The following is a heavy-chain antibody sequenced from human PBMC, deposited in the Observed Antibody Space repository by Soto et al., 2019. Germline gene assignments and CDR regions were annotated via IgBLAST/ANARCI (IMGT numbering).Heavy chain of an antibody. Sequence: QVQLVQSGAEVKKPGASVNVSCKASGYTFTVYYMHWVRQAPGQGLEWMGWINPKSGGTMYPQKFQGRVTMTWDTFIITAYMALTRLRSDDTAVYYCARDLAKGGGSAGFDYWGQGTLVTVSS. CDR1: GYTFTVYY. V-gene: IGHV1-2*02. CDR2: INPKSGGT. D-gene: IGHD2-15*01. CDR3: ARDLAKGGGSAGFDY. J-gene: IGHJ4*02.